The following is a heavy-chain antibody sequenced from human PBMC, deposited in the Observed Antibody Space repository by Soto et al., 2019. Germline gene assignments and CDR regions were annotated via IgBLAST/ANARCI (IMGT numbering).Heavy chain of an antibody. CDR2: INHSGST. CDR3: ASGIVGATRSAFEI. Sequence: QVQLQQWGAGLLKPSETLSLTCAVYGGSFSGYYWSWIRQPPGKGLEWIGEINHSGSTNYNPSLKSPVTISVDTSKNQFSLKLISVTAADTAVYYCASGIVGATRSAFEIWGQGTMLTVSS. D-gene: IGHD1-26*01. CDR1: GGSFSGYY. J-gene: IGHJ3*02. V-gene: IGHV4-34*01.